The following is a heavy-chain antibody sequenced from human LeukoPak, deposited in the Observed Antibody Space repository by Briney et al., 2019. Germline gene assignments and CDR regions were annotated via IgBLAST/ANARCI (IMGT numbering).Heavy chain of an antibody. V-gene: IGHV4-59*01. CDR1: GGSISSYY. D-gene: IGHD3-9*01. CDR2: IYYSGST. J-gene: IGHJ4*02. Sequence: SSETLSLTCTVSGGSISSYYWSWIRQPPGKGLEWIGYIYYSGSTNYNPSLKSRVTISVDTSKNQFSLKLSSVTAADTAVYYCARGHVLRYFDWGQGTLVTVSS. CDR3: ARGHVLRYFD.